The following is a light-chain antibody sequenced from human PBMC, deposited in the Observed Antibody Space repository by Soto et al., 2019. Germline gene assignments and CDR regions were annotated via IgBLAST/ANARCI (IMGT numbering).Light chain of an antibody. CDR2: AAS. CDR1: QDIRSR. J-gene: IGKJ5*01. Sequence: IQLTQSPSSLSASVGDRVTITCRASQDIRSRLAWYQQKPGKAPKLLIYAASTLQSGLPSRFSGSGSGTAFTLTISSLQPEDFATYYCQQLDSYPITFGQGTRLEIK. V-gene: IGKV1-9*01. CDR3: QQLDSYPIT.